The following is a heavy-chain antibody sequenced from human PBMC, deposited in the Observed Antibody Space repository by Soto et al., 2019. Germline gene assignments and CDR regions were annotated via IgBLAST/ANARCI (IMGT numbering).Heavy chain of an antibody. Sequence: ETLSLTCTVSGGSISSYYWSWIRQPPGKGLEWIGYIYYSGSTNYNPPLKSRVTISVDTSKNQFSLKLSSVTAADTAVYYCARGDYDILTGYHFDYWGQGTLVTVSS. J-gene: IGHJ4*02. CDR1: GGSISSYY. D-gene: IGHD3-9*01. CDR2: IYYSGST. CDR3: ARGDYDILTGYHFDY. V-gene: IGHV4-59*01.